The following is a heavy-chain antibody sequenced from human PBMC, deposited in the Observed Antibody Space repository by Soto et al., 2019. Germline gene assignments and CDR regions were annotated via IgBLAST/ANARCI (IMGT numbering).Heavy chain of an antibody. CDR2: IIPIFGTA. CDR3: ARDQPPRGIQLWTYAFDI. J-gene: IGHJ3*02. Sequence: SVKVSCKASGGTFSSYAISWVRQAPGQGLEWMGGIIPIFGTANYAQKFQGRVTITADKSTSTAYMELSSLRSEDTAVYYCARDQPPRGIQLWTYAFDIWGQGTMVTVSS. V-gene: IGHV1-69*06. D-gene: IGHD5-18*01. CDR1: GGTFSSYA.